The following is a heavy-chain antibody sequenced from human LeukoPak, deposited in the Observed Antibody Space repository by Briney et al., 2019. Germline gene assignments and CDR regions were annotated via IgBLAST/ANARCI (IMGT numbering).Heavy chain of an antibody. Sequence: GWSLRLSCAASGFTVSDNYMTWVSQAPGKGLEWVSSIYSAGATHYAESVKGRFTISRDNSKNTLYLQMNSLRAEDMAVYYCARIEWERLGRAFDIWGQGTMVTVSS. J-gene: IGHJ3*02. V-gene: IGHV3-53*01. CDR3: ARIEWERLGRAFDI. D-gene: IGHD1-26*01. CDR2: IYSAGAT. CDR1: GFTVSDNY.